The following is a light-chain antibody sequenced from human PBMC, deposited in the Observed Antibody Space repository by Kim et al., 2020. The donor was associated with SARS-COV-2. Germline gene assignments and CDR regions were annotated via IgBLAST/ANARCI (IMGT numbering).Light chain of an antibody. CDR3: CSYAGSYTWV. CDR2: DVT. V-gene: IGLV2-11*01. Sequence: QSALTQPHSVSGSPGQSVTISCVGTSSEVGGYNYVSWYQHHPGEAPRLVIYDVTQRPSGVPDRFSGSKSGNTTSLAISGLQTEDEADYYCCSYAGSYTWVFGGGTQLTVL. CDR1: SSEVGGYNY. J-gene: IGLJ3*02.